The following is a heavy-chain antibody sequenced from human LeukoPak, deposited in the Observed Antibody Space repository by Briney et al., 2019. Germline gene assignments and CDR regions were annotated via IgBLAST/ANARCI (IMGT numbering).Heavy chain of an antibody. J-gene: IGHJ5*02. CDR1: GGTFSSYA. V-gene: IGHV1-69*06. CDR3: ASLEDYYDSSGYLNWFDP. Sequence: SVKVSCKASGGTFSSYAISWVRQAPGQGLEWMGRITPIFGTANYAQKFQGRVTITADKSTSTAYMELSSLRSEDTAVYYCASLEDYYDSSGYLNWFDPWGQGTLVTVSS. CDR2: ITPIFGTA. D-gene: IGHD3-22*01.